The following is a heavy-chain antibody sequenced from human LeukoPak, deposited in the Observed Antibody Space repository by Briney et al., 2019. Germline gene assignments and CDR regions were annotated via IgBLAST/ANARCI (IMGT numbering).Heavy chain of an antibody. D-gene: IGHD6-13*01. Sequence: PGGSLRLSCAASGFTFSSYAMHWVRQAPGKGLEWVAVISYDGSNKYYADSVKGRFTISRDNSKNTLYLQMNSLRAEDTAVYYCARESSSSTRDFDYWGQGTLVTVSS. CDR3: ARESSSSTRDFDY. CDR1: GFTFSSYA. V-gene: IGHV3-30-3*01. CDR2: ISYDGSNK. J-gene: IGHJ4*02.